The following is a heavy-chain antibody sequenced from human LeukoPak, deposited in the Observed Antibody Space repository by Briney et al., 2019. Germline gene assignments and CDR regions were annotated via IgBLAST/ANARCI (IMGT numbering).Heavy chain of an antibody. V-gene: IGHV3-20*04. CDR3: ARSRHSYDSSGFPHY. Sequence: GSLRLSCAASGFNFDDYVMSWVRQAPGKGLEWVSGINWNGGSRGYADSVKGRFTISRDNAKNSLYLQMNSLRAEDTALYYCARSRHSYDSSGFPHYWGQGTLVTVSS. CDR1: GFNFDDYV. CDR2: INWNGGSR. J-gene: IGHJ4*02. D-gene: IGHD3-22*01.